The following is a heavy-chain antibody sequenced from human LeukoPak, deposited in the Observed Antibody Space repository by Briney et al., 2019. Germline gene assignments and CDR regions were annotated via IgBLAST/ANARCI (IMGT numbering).Heavy chain of an antibody. Sequence: SETLSLTYAVYGGSFSGYYWSWIRQPPGKGLEWIGEINHSGSTSYNPSLKSRVTISVDTSKNQFSLKLSSVTAADTAVYYCARGHSGYDYFYYYGMDVWGQGTTVTVSS. CDR3: ARGHSGYDYFYYYGMDV. CDR1: GGSFSGYY. CDR2: INHSGST. D-gene: IGHD5-12*01. J-gene: IGHJ6*02. V-gene: IGHV4-34*01.